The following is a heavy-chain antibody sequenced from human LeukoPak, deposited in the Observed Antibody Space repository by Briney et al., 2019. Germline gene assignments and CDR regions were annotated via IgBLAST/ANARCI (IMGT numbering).Heavy chain of an antibody. CDR1: GSSITTYTH. J-gene: IGHJ4*02. CDR2: IHHTGNT. D-gene: IGHD5-12*01. Sequence: SETLSLTCTVSGSSITTYTHWGWIRQSPGKGLEWIASIHHTGNTYYNPSLESRVTISIDTSKNQFSLKLSSVTAADTAVYYCARGRGIVATNIDYWGQGTLVTASS. V-gene: IGHV4-38-2*02. CDR3: ARGRGIVATNIDY.